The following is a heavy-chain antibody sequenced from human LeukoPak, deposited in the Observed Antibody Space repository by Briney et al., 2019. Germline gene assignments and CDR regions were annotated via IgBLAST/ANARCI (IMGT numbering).Heavy chain of an antibody. CDR3: ARGYGHFDY. V-gene: IGHV3-53*01. J-gene: IGHJ4*02. Sequence: QPGGSLIHSCAASGFTVSSNYMSSVRQAPGKGLEWVSVIYSGGSTYYADSVKGRFTISRDNSKNTLYLQMNSLRAEDTAVYYCARGYGHFDYWGQGTLVTVSS. CDR1: GFTVSSNY. CDR2: IYSGGST. D-gene: IGHD1-1*01.